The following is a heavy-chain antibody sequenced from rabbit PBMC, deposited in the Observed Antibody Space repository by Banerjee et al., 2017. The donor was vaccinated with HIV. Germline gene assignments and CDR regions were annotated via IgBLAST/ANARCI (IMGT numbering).Heavy chain of an antibody. V-gene: IGHV1S45*01. Sequence: QEQLEESGGDLVKPEGSLTLTCTASGFSFSSSYWICWVRQAPGKGLEWIACIYTDRGTTYYASWAKGRFTISKTPSTTVTLQMTSLTAADTATYFCARRADYAGGGNFNLWGPGTLVTVS. J-gene: IGHJ4*01. CDR2: IYTDRGTT. CDR3: ARRADYAGGGNFNL. CDR1: GFSFSSSYW. D-gene: IGHD4-2*01.